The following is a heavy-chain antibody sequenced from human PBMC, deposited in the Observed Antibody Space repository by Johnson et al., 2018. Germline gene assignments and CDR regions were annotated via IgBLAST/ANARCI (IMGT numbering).Heavy chain of an antibody. CDR3: AKIAPGADLLLPWYFGL. J-gene: IGHJ2*01. CDR1: GFTFSNYA. Sequence: VQLQESGGGLVQXGGSLRLXCAASGFTFSNYAMSWVRQAPGKGLEWVAAISDSGVTTSSAAPAQGRFTLSRDSSKNPLFLQIYGLSDEDTAVQFCAKIAPGADLLLPWYFGLWGRGTLVTVSS. CDR2: ISDSGVTT. D-gene: IGHD2-21*01. V-gene: IGHV3-23*01.